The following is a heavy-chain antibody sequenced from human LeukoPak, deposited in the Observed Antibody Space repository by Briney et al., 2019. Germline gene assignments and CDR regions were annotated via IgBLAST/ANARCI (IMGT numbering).Heavy chain of an antibody. Sequence: GGSLRLSCAASGFTFSNAWMSWVRQAPGKGLEWVGRIKSKTDGGTTDYAAPVKGRFTISRDDSKNALYLQMNSLKTEDTAVYXXXXDXPNDFWSGPXXXYXXXXVXGKGTTVTVSS. CDR2: IKSKTDGGTT. CDR1: GFTFSNAW. V-gene: IGHV3-15*01. CDR3: XXDXPNDFWSGPXXXYXXXXV. D-gene: IGHD3-3*01. J-gene: IGHJ6*03.